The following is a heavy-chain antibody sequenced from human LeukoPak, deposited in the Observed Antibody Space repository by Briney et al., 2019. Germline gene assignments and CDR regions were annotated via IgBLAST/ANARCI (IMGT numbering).Heavy chain of an antibody. Sequence: PSETLSLTCTVSGGSISSGSYYWSWIRQPAGKGLEWIGRIYTSGSTNYNPPLKSRVTISVDTSKNQFSLKLSSVTAADTAVYYCARDLEKRDAFDIWGQGTMVTVSS. J-gene: IGHJ3*02. CDR2: IYTSGST. D-gene: IGHD3-3*01. CDR3: ARDLEKRDAFDI. CDR1: GGSISSGSYY. V-gene: IGHV4-61*02.